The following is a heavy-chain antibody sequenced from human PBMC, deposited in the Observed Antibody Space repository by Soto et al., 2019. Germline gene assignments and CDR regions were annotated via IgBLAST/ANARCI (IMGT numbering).Heavy chain of an antibody. V-gene: IGHV4-59*01. CDR1: GGSISGYY. CDR3: ARDSGTAARSWFDP. J-gene: IGHJ5*02. Sequence: SETLSLTCTVSGGSISGYYWVWVRQPPGKGLEWIGYIYYSGSTNYNPSLKSRVTISVDTSKNQFSLKLSSVTAADTAVYYCARDSGTAARSWFDPWGQGTLVTVSS. D-gene: IGHD6-6*01. CDR2: IYYSGST.